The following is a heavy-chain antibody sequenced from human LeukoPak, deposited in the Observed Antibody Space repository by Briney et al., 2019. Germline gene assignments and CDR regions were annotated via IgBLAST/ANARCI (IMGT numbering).Heavy chain of an antibody. J-gene: IGHJ4*02. V-gene: IGHV1-69*13. CDR1: GGTSSSYA. D-gene: IGHD3-22*01. CDR3: ARDLDDSSGYYDY. CDR2: VIPIFGTA. Sequence: SVKVSCKASGGTSSSYAISWVRQAPGQGLEWMGGVIPIFGTANYAQKFQGRVTITADESTSTAYMELSSLRSEDTAVYYCARDLDDSSGYYDYWGQGTLVTVSS.